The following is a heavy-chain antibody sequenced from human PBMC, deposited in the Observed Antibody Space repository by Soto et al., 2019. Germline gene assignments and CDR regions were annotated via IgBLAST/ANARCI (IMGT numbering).Heavy chain of an antibody. CDR3: ANDLVPSLEAPSIYYYGMDV. J-gene: IGHJ6*02. CDR2: ISWDGGST. Sequence: GGSLRLSCAASGFTFDDYAMHWVRQAPGKGLEWVSLISWDGGSTYYADSVKGRFTISRDNSKNSLYLQMNSLRAEDTALYYCANDLVPSLEAPSIYYYGMDVWGQGTTVSVSS. V-gene: IGHV3-43D*04. D-gene: IGHD6-6*01. CDR1: GFTFDDYA.